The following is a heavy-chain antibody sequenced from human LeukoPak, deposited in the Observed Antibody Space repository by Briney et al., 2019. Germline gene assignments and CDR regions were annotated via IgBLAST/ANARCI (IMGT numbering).Heavy chain of an antibody. CDR1: GYTFTVYY. D-gene: IGHD5-18*01. J-gene: IGHJ4*02. CDR2: INPNSGGT. CDR3: ARVSTAMVTLY. V-gene: IGHV1-2*02. Sequence: ASVTVSCKASGYTFTVYYMHWVRQAPGQGLEWMGWINPNSGGTNYAQKFQGRVTMTRDTSISTAYMELSRLRSDDTAVYYCARVSTAMVTLYWGQGTLVTVSS.